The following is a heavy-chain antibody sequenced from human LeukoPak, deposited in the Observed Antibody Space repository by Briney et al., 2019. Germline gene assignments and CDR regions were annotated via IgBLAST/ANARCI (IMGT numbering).Heavy chain of an antibody. Sequence: SETLSLTCTVSGGSISSSSYYWGWIRQPPGKGLEWLGYIYYTGNSNYNPSLESRVTMSLDTSTNQFSLRLSSVTAADTAVYYCARRYTNSWFFDYWGQGALVTVSS. V-gene: IGHV4-61*05. CDR3: ARRYTNSWFFDY. J-gene: IGHJ4*02. CDR2: IYYTGNS. CDR1: GGSISSSSYY. D-gene: IGHD2-2*02.